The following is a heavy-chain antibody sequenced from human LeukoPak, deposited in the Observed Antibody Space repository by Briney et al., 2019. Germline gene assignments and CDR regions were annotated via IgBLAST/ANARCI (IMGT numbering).Heavy chain of an antibody. CDR1: GGSISSYY. V-gene: IGHV4-59*01. J-gene: IGHJ6*03. CDR2: IYYSGST. Sequence: PSETLSLTCTVSGGSISSYYWSWIRQPPGKGLEWIGYIYYSGSTNYNPSLKSRVTISVDTSKNQFSLKLSSVTAADTAVYYCAREVGLHYYYYMDVWGKGTTVTVSS. CDR3: AREVGLHYYYYMDV.